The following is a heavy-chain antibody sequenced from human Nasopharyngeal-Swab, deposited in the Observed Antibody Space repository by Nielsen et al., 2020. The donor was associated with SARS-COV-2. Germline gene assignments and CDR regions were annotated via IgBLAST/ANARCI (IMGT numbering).Heavy chain of an antibody. CDR1: GYTFTRHG. CDR2: ICTYNGNT. Sequence: ASVKVSCKASGYTFTRHGVSWARQAPGQGLEWMGWICTYNGNTFYAQKLQGRLTMTTDTSTSTAYMELRSLRSDDTAVYYCAILAASPNYYYYYYMDVWGKGTTITVSS. D-gene: IGHD2-2*01. V-gene: IGHV1-18*04. CDR3: AILAASPNYYYYYYMDV. J-gene: IGHJ6*03.